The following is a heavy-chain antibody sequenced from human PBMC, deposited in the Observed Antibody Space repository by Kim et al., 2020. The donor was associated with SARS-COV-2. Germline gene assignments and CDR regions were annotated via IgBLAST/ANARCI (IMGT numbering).Heavy chain of an antibody. CDR1: GFTFSSYG. CDR2: ISYDGSNK. CDR3: AKVGDTGVTAFVI. V-gene: IGHV3-30*18. Sequence: GGSLRLSCAASGFTFSSYGMHWVRQAPGKGLEWVAVISYDGSNKYYADSVKGRFTISRDNSKNTLYLQMNSLRAEDTAVYYCAKVGDTGVTAFVIWGQGSMVTVSS. D-gene: IGHD3-10*01. J-gene: IGHJ3*02.